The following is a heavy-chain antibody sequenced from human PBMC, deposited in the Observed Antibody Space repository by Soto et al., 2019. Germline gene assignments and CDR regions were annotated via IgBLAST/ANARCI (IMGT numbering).Heavy chain of an antibody. Sequence: LGESLKISCKGSGYSLTSYWISWVRQMPGKGLEWMGRIDPSDSYTNYSPSFQGHVTISADKSISTAYLQWSSLKASDTAMYYCARVTYCSSTSCVYYYGMDVWGQGTTVTVSS. CDR1: GYSLTSYW. D-gene: IGHD2-2*01. CDR3: ARVTYCSSTSCVYYYGMDV. V-gene: IGHV5-10-1*01. CDR2: IDPSDSYT. J-gene: IGHJ6*02.